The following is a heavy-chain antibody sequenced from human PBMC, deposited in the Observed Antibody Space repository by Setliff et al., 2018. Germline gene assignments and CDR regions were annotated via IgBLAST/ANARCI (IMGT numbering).Heavy chain of an antibody. D-gene: IGHD3-10*01. V-gene: IGHV1-69*05. CDR3: ARAGLLWFGDQTYYYYGMDV. J-gene: IGHJ6*02. CDR2: IIPIFATA. Sequence: SVKVSCKASGGTFSSYAISWVRQAPGQGLEWMGGIIPIFATANYPQKFQGRVAITTDESTRTAYMELSSLRSEDTAVYYCARAGLLWFGDQTYYYYGMDVWGQGTTVTVSS. CDR1: GGTFSSYA.